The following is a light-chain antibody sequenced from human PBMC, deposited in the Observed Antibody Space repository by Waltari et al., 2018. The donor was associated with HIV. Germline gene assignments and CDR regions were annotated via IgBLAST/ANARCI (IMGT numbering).Light chain of an antibody. Sequence: QSVLTQPPSVSGAPGQRVTISCSGSSSNIGTGYDVQWYQQLPGTAPKLLMYANSDRPSGVPDRSSGSKSGTSASLAMNGLQAEGEADYYCQSYDGSLSSVVFGGGTKLTVL. CDR3: QSYDGSLSSVV. V-gene: IGLV1-40*01. CDR2: ANS. CDR1: SSNIGTGYD. J-gene: IGLJ2*01.